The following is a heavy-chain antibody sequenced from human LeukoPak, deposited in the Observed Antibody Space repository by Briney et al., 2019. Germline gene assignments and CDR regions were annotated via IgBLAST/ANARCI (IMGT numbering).Heavy chain of an antibody. CDR2: ISGSGGNT. CDR1: GFTFSSYA. V-gene: IGHV3-23*01. CDR3: ARALYSRGWYDY. D-gene: IGHD6-19*01. Sequence: GGSLRLSCAASGFTFSSYAMSWVRQAPGKGLEWVSAISGSGGNTYYADSVKGRFTISRDNSMNTLYLQMNSLRAEDTAVYYCARALYSRGWYDYWGQGTLVTVSS. J-gene: IGHJ4*02.